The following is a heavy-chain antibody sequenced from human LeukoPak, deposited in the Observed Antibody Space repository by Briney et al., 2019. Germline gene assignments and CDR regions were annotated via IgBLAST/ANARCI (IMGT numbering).Heavy chain of an antibody. D-gene: IGHD3-16*01. J-gene: IGHJ6*02. CDR2: ISGYNGNT. CDR1: GYTFTNFG. V-gene: IGHV1-18*01. Sequence: VASVKVSCKAFGYTFTNFGVSWVRQVPGQGLEWMGWISGYNGNTNYGQKVRGRVTMTTDTSTTTAYLELRNLRSDDTAVYYCARETRRLYYEDYYGMGVWGQGTTVTVSS. CDR3: ARETRRLYYEDYYGMGV.